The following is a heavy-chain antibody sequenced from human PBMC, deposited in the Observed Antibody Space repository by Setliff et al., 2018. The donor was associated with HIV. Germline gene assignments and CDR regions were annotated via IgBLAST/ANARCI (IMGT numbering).Heavy chain of an antibody. CDR1: GFTFNTYT. D-gene: IGHD6-13*01. J-gene: IGHJ4*02. CDR2: ITSSSKSA. CDR3: ARVPYSSSWSFDY. V-gene: IGHV3-21*06. Sequence: GGSLRLSCAASGFTFNTYTMNWVRQAPGKGPEWVSSITSSSKSAYYADAVKGRFTISRDNAKNLLYLQMNSLRAEDTAVYYCARVPYSSSWSFDYWGQGTLVTVSS.